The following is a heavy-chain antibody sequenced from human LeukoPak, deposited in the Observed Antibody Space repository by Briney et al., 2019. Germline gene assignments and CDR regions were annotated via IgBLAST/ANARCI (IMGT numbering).Heavy chain of an antibody. CDR1: GGSISGYY. CDR2: IYTNGDT. Sequence: TSETLSLTCTVSGGSISGYYWSWIRQPAGQGLEWIGRIYTNGDTKFNPSLKSRVTMSVDTSKNQLSLKLRPVTAADTAVYYCARAAGAAGGQYFDYWGQGTLVTVSS. V-gene: IGHV4-4*07. J-gene: IGHJ4*02. CDR3: ARAAGAAGGQYFDY. D-gene: IGHD6-13*01.